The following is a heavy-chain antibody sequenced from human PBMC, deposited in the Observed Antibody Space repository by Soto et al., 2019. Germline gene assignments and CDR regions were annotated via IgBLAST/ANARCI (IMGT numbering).Heavy chain of an antibody. J-gene: IGHJ4*02. D-gene: IGHD3-3*01. Sequence: ASVKVSCKTSGYTFTSYGISWVRQAPGQGREWMGWISTYNGNTNYAQKFQGRATMTTDTSTTTAYMELRSLKSDDTAVYYCARLLFLEWFDEYWGQGTLVTVSS. V-gene: IGHV1-18*04. CDR3: ARLLFLEWFDEY. CDR1: GYTFTSYG. CDR2: ISTYNGNT.